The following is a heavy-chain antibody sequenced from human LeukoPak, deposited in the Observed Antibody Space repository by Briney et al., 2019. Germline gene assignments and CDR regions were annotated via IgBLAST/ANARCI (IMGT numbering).Heavy chain of an antibody. CDR3: RGYSYGYDYYYGMDV. J-gene: IGHJ6*02. Sequence: QPGRSLRLSCAASGFTFSSYWMHWVRQVPGKGLVWFSRINSDGSSTSYADSVKGRFTISRDNAKNTLYLQMNSLRAEDTAVYYCRGYSYGYDYYYGMDVWGQGTTVTVSS. CDR2: INSDGSST. CDR1: GFTFSSYW. D-gene: IGHD5-18*01. V-gene: IGHV3-74*01.